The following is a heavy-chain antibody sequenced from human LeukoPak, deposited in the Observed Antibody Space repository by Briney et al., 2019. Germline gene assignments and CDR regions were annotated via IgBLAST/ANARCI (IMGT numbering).Heavy chain of an antibody. CDR1: GFTFSSYG. V-gene: IGHV3-30*02. J-gene: IGHJ6*02. Sequence: GGSLRLSCAASGFTFSSYGMHWVRQAPGKGLERVAFIRYDGSNKDYADSVKGRFTISRDNSKNTLYLQMNSLRAEDTAVYYCAKDFKYGDYVVGMDVWGQGTTVTVSS. CDR2: IRYDGSNK. D-gene: IGHD4-17*01. CDR3: AKDFKYGDYVVGMDV.